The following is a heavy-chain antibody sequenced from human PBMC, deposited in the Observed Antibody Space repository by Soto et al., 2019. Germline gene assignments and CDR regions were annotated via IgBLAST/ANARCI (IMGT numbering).Heavy chain of an antibody. Sequence: PSETLSLTCTVSGGSISSYYWSWIRQPPGKGLEWIGYIYYSGSTNYNPSLKSRVTISVDTSRNQSSLKLSSVTAADTAVYYCARDCGGDCYDYWGQGTLVTASS. D-gene: IGHD2-21*01. J-gene: IGHJ4*02. CDR1: GGSISSYY. CDR2: IYYSGST. CDR3: ARDCGGDCYDY. V-gene: IGHV4-59*01.